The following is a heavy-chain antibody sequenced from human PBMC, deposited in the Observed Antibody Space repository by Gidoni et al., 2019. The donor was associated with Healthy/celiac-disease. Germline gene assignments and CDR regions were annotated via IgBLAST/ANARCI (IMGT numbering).Heavy chain of an antibody. J-gene: IGHJ4*02. V-gene: IGHV3-74*01. D-gene: IGHD6-13*01. CDR2: MNSDGSST. Sequence: EVQLVEPGGGLVQPGGSLRLSCAASGSTFRRYWMHWVRHGPGKGLVWVSRMNSDGSSTSYANTVKGRFTISSDNAKNTLYLQMNSLRAEDTAVYYCARIRGYSSSWYYFDYWGQGTLVTVSS. CDR3: ARIRGYSSSWYYFDY. CDR1: GSTFRRYW.